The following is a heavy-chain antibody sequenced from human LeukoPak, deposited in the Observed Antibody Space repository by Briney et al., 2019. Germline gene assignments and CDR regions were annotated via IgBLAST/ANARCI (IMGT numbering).Heavy chain of an antibody. CDR1: GFSLYTNGTR. CDR2: IDWDDNT. J-gene: IGHJ4*02. V-gene: IGHV2-70*04. CDR3: ARSSHSGVWYDLDY. D-gene: IGHD6-19*01. Sequence: SGPALVKPTRTLTLTFTFSGFSLYTNGTRVSWIRQSPGKALEYFPRIDWDDNTFYSSSLRSRLTISEDTSKNQVILTMTNMDPVDTATYYCARSSHSGVWYDLDYWGQGILVTVSS.